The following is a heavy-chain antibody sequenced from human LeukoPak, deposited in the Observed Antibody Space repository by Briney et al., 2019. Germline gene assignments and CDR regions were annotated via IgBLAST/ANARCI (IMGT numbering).Heavy chain of an antibody. CDR2: IYPRDSDT. CDR3: ASRGRIYDSSVFY. J-gene: IGHJ4*02. CDR1: GYIFTSYW. D-gene: IGHD3-22*01. V-gene: IGHV5-51*01. Sequence: GESLKISCQGSGYIFTSYWMGWVRQMPGKGLQWMGIIYPRDSDTRYIPSFQGQVTISADKSNSTAYLQWSKLNAPGTAMYYWASRGRIYDSSVFYWGQGTLGSVSS.